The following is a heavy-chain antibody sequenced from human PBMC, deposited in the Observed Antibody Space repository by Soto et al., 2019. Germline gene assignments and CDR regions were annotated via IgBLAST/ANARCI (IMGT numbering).Heavy chain of an antibody. J-gene: IGHJ4*02. CDR3: AKVFVFTIREGFDY. CDR2: ITGSGDST. V-gene: IGHV3-23*01. D-gene: IGHD3-3*01. Sequence: GGSLRLSCAVSGFTFSSYAMSWVLQAPGKGLEWVSAITGSGDSTYYADSVKGRVTVSRDNSKNTLYLQMNSLRAEDTAVYYCAKVFVFTIREGFDYWGLGTLVTGSS. CDR1: GFTFSSYA.